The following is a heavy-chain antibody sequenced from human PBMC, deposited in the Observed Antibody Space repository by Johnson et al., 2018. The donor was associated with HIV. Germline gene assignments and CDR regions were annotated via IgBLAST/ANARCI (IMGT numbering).Heavy chain of an antibody. D-gene: IGHD1-26*01. Sequence: VQLVESGGYVVRPGGSLRLSCAASGFTFDDYDMTWVRQAPGKGLEWVSGIHWNAGNTGYVDSVKGRFTISRANAKTSLYLQMNSLRAEDTALYYCARRSGTWDAFEVWGQGTMVTVSS. J-gene: IGHJ3*01. CDR3: ARRSGTWDAFEV. CDR2: IHWNAGNT. CDR1: GFTFDDYD. V-gene: IGHV3-20*04.